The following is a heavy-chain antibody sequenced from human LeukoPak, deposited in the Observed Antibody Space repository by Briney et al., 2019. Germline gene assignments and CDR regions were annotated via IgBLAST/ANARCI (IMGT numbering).Heavy chain of an antibody. J-gene: IGHJ3*02. CDR2: IYTSGST. CDR3: ARYYYDSSGYYFADAFDI. Sequence: SETLSLTCTVSGGSISSYYWSWIRQPAGKGLEWIGRIYTSGSTNYNPSLKSRVTMSVDTSKNQFSLKLSSVTAADTAVCYCARYYYDSSGYYFADAFDIWGQGTMVTVSS. CDR1: GGSISSYY. D-gene: IGHD3-22*01. V-gene: IGHV4-4*07.